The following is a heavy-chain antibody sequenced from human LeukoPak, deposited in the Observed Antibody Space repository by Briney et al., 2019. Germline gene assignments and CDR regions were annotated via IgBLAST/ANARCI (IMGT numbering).Heavy chain of an antibody. V-gene: IGHV3-21*01. D-gene: IGHD4-23*01. Sequence: GGSLRLSCAASGFTFSSYSMNWVRQAPGKWLEWVSSISSSSYIYYADSVKGRFTISRDNAKNSLYLQMNSLRAEDTAVYYCARDLTTVVIGEFDYWGQGTLVTVSS. CDR2: ISSSSYI. CDR1: GFTFSSYS. J-gene: IGHJ4*02. CDR3: ARDLTTVVIGEFDY.